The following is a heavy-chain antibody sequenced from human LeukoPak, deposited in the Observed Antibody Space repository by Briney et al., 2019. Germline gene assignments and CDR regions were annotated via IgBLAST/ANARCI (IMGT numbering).Heavy chain of an antibody. CDR1: GGSFSGYY. D-gene: IGHD3-22*01. Sequence: SETLSLTCAVYGGSFSGYYWSWIRQPPGKGLEWIGEINHSGSTNYNPSLKSRVTISVDTSKNQFSLKLSSVTAADTAVYYCASGDYYDSSGYYGDALDIWGQGTMVTVSS. J-gene: IGHJ3*02. CDR2: INHSGST. CDR3: ASGDYYDSSGYYGDALDI. V-gene: IGHV4-34*01.